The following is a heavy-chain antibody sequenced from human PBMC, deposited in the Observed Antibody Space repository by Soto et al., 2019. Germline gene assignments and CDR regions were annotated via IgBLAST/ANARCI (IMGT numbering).Heavy chain of an antibody. Sequence: QVQLQESGPGLVKPSETLSLTCTVSGGSISSYYWSLIRQPPGKGLEWIGYIYYSGSTNYNPSLKRRDTISVDTSKNQFSLKRSSVTAADTAVYYCARGEWLLLPYFDYWGQGTLVTVSA. CDR1: GGSISSYY. V-gene: IGHV4-59*01. J-gene: IGHJ4*02. CDR3: ARGEWLLLPYFDY. CDR2: IYYSGST. D-gene: IGHD3-22*01.